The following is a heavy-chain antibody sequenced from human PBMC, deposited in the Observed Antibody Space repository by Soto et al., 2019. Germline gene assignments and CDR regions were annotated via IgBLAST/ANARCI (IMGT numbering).Heavy chain of an antibody. CDR1: GFTFSSYG. V-gene: IGHV3-33*01. CDR3: ARDRVGIVATEVPDY. CDR2: IWYDGSNK. D-gene: IGHD5-12*01. J-gene: IGHJ4*02. Sequence: PGGSLRLSCAASGFTFSSYGMHWVRQAPGKGLEWVAVIWYDGSNKYYADSVKGRFTISRDNSKNTLYLQMNSLRAEDTAVYYCARDRVGIVATEVPDYWGQGTLVTVSS.